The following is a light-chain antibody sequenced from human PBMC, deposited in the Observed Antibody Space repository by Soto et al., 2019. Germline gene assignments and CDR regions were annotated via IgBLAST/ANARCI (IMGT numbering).Light chain of an antibody. J-gene: IGKJ1*01. Sequence: DIQMTQSPSTLSGSVGDRVTITCRASQTISSWLAWYQQKPGKAPKLLIYKASTLKSGVPLRFSGSGSGTEFTLTINSLQPDDFATYYCQHYNSYSEAFGQGTKVDIK. CDR2: KAS. CDR1: QTISSW. V-gene: IGKV1-5*03. CDR3: QHYNSYSEA.